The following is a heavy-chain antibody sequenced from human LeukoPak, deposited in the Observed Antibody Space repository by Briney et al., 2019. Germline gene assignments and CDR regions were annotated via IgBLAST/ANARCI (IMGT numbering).Heavy chain of an antibody. D-gene: IGHD5-24*01. J-gene: IGHJ4*02. CDR1: GFTVSSNY. CDR2: FYADGST. CDR3: ARGDGYNFFDS. V-gene: IGHV3-66*01. Sequence: GGSLRLSCAASGFTVSSNYMSWVRQAPGKGLEWVSVFYADGSTYYADSAKGRFTISRDNSKNTLYLQMNSLRAEDTAMYYCARGDGYNFFDSWGQGTLVTVSS.